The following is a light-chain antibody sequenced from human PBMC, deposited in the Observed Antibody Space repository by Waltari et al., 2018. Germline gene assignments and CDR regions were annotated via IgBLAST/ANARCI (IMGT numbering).Light chain of an antibody. Sequence: SSELTQDPTVSVALGQTVTITCQGDGPRVSYASGFQQRPGKAPILVIYGKANRPPGIPERFSGSSSGNTASVTITGAQAEDEAYYYCSSRDSSGNQPVIFGGGTKLAVL. V-gene: IGLV3-19*01. J-gene: IGLJ2*01. CDR1: GPRVSY. CDR2: GKA. CDR3: SSRDSSGNQPVI.